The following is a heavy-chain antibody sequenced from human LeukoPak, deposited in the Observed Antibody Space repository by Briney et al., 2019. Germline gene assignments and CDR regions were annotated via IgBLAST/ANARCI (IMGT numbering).Heavy chain of an antibody. J-gene: IGHJ5*02. V-gene: IGHV1-8*01. D-gene: IGHD3-10*01. CDR1: GYTFTSYD. CDR2: MNTNSGNT. CDR3: ARLVLWFGEPLLTEDVGWFDP. Sequence: ASLKVSCKASGYTFTSYDNNWVRQATGQGLEWMGCMNTNSGNTGYTQKFQGRVTMTRNTYISTAYMELSSLRSEDPAVYYCARLVLWFGEPLLTEDVGWFDPWGQRTLVTVSS.